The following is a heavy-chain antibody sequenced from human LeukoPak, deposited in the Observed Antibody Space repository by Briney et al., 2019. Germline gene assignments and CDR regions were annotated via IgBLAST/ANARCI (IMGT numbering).Heavy chain of an antibody. J-gene: IGHJ4*02. CDR2: IYYSGST. CDR1: GYSISSSYY. Sequence: SETLSLTCTVSGYSISSSYYWGWIRQPPGKGLEWIGSIYYSGSTYYNPSLKSRVTISVDTSKNQFSLKLSSVTAADTAVYYCARDPLGWAADWGQGTLVTVSS. CDR3: ARDPLGWAAD. V-gene: IGHV4-38-2*02. D-gene: IGHD7-27*01.